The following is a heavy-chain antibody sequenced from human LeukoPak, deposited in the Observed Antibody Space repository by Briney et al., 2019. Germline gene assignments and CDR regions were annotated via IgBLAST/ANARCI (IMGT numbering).Heavy chain of an antibody. CDR3: ARDHDGSGTYDY. CDR2: IIPIFGTA. J-gene: IGHJ4*02. Sequence: SVRVSCKASGGTFSSYAISWVRQAPGQGLEWMGGIIPIFGTANYAQKFEGRVTITADESTSTAYMELSSLRSEDTAVYYCARDHDGSGTYDYWGQGTLVTVSS. V-gene: IGHV1-69*13. CDR1: GGTFSSYA. D-gene: IGHD3-10*01.